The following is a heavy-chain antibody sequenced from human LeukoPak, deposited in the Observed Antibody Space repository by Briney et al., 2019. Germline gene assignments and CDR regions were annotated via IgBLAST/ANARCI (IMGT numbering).Heavy chain of an antibody. CDR3: ARDMSGTYSFDY. V-gene: IGHV3-64D*06. J-gene: IGHJ4*02. CDR1: GFTLFWHV. Sequence: GGSLRLSSSASGFTLFWHVMHWVRRAPGKALEYVSFIHHNGEITSYADSVRGRFTVSRDNSKNTLFLELSSLRVDDTAVYYCARDMSGTYSFDYWGQGTLVTVSS. CDR2: IHHNGEIT. D-gene: IGHD1-26*01.